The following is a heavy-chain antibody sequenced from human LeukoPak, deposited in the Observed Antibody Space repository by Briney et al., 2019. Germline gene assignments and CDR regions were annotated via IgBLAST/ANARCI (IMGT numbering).Heavy chain of an antibody. D-gene: IGHD2-2*01. J-gene: IGHJ3*02. CDR3: ARARYANAWYAFDI. CDR1: GGSISSYY. V-gene: IGHV4-59*01. CDR2: IFYSGST. Sequence: SETLSLTCTVSGGSISSYYWSWIRQPPGKGLEWIGYIFYSGSTNYNPSLKSRVTISVDTSKNQFSLKLTSVTAADTAVYYCARARYANAWYAFDIWGHGTMVTVSS.